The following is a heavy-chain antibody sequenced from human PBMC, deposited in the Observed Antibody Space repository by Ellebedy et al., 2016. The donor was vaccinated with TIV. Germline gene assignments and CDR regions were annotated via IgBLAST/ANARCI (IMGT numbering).Heavy chain of an antibody. J-gene: IGHJ4*02. D-gene: IGHD3-22*01. CDR3: ARGDKYYYESSGYYYTY. Sequence: ASVKVSCKASGYTFTSYFMYWVRPAPGQGLEWMGIINPSGGDTNYAQRFQGRVTMTRDTSTSTVYMELSSLRSEDTAVYYCARGDKYYYESSGYYYTYWGQGTLVAVSS. CDR1: GYTFTSYF. CDR2: INPSGGDT. V-gene: IGHV1-46*01.